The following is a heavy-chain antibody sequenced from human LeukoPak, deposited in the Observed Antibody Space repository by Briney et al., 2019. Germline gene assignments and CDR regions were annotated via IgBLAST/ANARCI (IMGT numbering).Heavy chain of an antibody. CDR3: ARDRGATTLYYFDY. Sequence: ASVKVSCTASGYTFTGYCMHWVRQAPGQGLEWMGWINPNSGGTNYAQKFQGRVTMTRDTSISTAYMELSRLRSDDTAVYYCARDRGATTLYYFDYWGQGTLVTVSS. J-gene: IGHJ4*02. CDR2: INPNSGGT. CDR1: GYTFTGYC. D-gene: IGHD5-24*01. V-gene: IGHV1-2*02.